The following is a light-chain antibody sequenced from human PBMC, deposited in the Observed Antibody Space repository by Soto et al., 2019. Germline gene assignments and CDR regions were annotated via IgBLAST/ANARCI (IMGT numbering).Light chain of an antibody. V-gene: IGKV2-28*01. Sequence: DIVMTQSPLSLPVTPGEPASISCRSSQSLLHSNGYNYLDWYLQKPGQSPQLLIYWGSTRASGVPDRFSGSGSGTDFTLKISRVEAEDVGVYYCMQALQTPTFGGGTKVEIK. CDR1: QSLLHSNGYNY. CDR2: WGS. J-gene: IGKJ4*01. CDR3: MQALQTPT.